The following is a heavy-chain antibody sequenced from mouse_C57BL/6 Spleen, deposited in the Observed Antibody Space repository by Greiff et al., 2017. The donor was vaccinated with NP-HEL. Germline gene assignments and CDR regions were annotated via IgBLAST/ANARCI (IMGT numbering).Heavy chain of an antibody. V-gene: IGHV3-6*01. CDR3: ARGAVHWYFDV. CDR2: ISYDGSN. Sequence: EESGPGLVKPSQSLSLTCSVTGYSITSGYYWNWIRQFPGNKLEWMGYISYDGSNNYNPSLNNRISITRDTSKHQFFLKLNAVTTEDTATYYCARGAVHWYFDVWGTGTTGTVSS. J-gene: IGHJ1*03. CDR1: GYSITSGYY.